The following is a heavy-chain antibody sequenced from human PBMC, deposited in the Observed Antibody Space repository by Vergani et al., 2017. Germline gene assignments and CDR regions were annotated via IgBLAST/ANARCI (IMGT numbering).Heavy chain of an antibody. Sequence: QVQLVQSGAEVKKPGASVKVSCKASGYTFTSYYMHWVRQAPGQGLEWMGIINPSGGSTSYAQKFQGRVTITADESTSTAYMELSSLRSEDTAVYYCARGQDSSSSGYYYYGMDVWGQGTTVTVSS. V-gene: IGHV1-46*01. D-gene: IGHD6-6*01. CDR2: INPSGGST. CDR3: ARGQDSSSSGYYYYGMDV. CDR1: GYTFTSYY. J-gene: IGHJ6*02.